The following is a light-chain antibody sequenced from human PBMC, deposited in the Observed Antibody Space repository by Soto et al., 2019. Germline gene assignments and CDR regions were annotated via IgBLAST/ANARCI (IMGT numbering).Light chain of an antibody. CDR1: RRVLYSSNNKNY. Sequence: DIVMTQSPDSLAVSLRERCTINCNRTRRVLYSSNNKNYLAWYQQKPGQPPKLLIYWASTRESGVPDRFSGSGSGTDFTLTISSLQAEGVAVYYCQQYYSTPPTFGGGTKVDIK. CDR3: QQYYSTPPT. CDR2: WAS. V-gene: IGKV4-1*01. J-gene: IGKJ4*01.